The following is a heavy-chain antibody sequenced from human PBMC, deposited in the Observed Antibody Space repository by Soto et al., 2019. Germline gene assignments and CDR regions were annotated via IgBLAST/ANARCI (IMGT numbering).Heavy chain of an antibody. Sequence: PSETLSLTCTVSGGSISSSYYNWIRQPPGKGLEWIGYVYYTGTTNYNPSLKSRVTISVDTSRNQFSLKLTSVTAADTAVYYCAILTKPTAVTTAFRGGYGLDVWGQGTTVTVSS. V-gene: IGHV4-59*01. J-gene: IGHJ6*02. D-gene: IGHD4-17*01. CDR1: GGSISSSY. CDR3: AILTKPTAVTTAFRGGYGLDV. CDR2: VYYTGTT.